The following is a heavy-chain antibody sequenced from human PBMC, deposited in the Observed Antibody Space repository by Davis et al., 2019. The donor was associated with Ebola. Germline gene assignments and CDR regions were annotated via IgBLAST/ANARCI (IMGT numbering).Heavy chain of an antibody. CDR1: GYTFTSYG. D-gene: IGHD3-22*01. CDR3: ARDPPIYDSSGPDY. CDR2: ISAYNGNT. V-gene: IGHV1-18*04. J-gene: IGHJ4*02. Sequence: ASVKVSCKASGYTFTSYGISWVRQAPGQGLEWMGWISAYNGNTNYAQKLQGRVTMTTDTSTSTAYMELRSLRSDDTAVYYCARDPPIYDSSGPDYWGQGTLVTVSS.